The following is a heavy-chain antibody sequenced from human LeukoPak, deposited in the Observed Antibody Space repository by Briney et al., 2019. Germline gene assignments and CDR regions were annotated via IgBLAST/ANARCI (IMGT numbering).Heavy chain of an antibody. V-gene: IGHV1-8*01. CDR2: MNPNSGNT. J-gene: IGHJ4*02. CDR1: GYTFTSYD. CDR3: ARVGLAVAGPYFDY. Sequence: GASVKVSCKASGYTFTSYDINWVRQAPGQGLEWMGWMNPNSGNTGYAQKFQGRVTMTRNTSISTAYMELSSLSSEDTAVYYCARVGLAVAGPYFDYWGQGTLVTVSS. D-gene: IGHD6-19*01.